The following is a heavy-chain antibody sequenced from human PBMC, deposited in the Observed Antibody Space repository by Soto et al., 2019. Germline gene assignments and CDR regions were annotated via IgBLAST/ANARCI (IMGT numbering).Heavy chain of an antibody. Sequence: VQLVESGGGLVQPGRSLRLFCAASGFSFDDYAMHWVRQAPGKGLEWVAVISHDGINKHYADSVKGRVTVSRDNSNHSLDLQLNSLRGEDTAMYYCARDMYSSDYFVKWFEPWGQGTLVTVSS. CDR3: ARDMYSSDYFVKWFEP. D-gene: IGHD6-19*01. CDR1: GFSFDDYA. J-gene: IGHJ5*02. V-gene: IGHV3-30-3*01. CDR2: ISHDGINK.